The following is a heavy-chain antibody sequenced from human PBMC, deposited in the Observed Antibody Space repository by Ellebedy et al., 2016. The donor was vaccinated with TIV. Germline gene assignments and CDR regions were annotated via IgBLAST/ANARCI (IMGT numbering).Heavy chain of an antibody. Sequence: GGSLRLXXATSGFTFGSYWMSWVRQAPGKGLEWVSFLYTGDTTYYADSVKGRFIISRDDSRNTLYLQMNDLRAEDTAMYYCGRGIAVVYNWGQGTLVTVSS. CDR2: LYTGDTT. CDR3: GRGIAVVYN. D-gene: IGHD6-19*01. CDR1: GFTFGSYW. V-gene: IGHV3-53*01. J-gene: IGHJ4*02.